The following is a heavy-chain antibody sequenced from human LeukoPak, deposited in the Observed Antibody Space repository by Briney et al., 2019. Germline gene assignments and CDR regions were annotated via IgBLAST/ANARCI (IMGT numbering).Heavy chain of an antibody. CDR1: GGVFTTYA. Sequence: GASVNVSCKASGGVFTTYAISWVRQAPGQGLEWMGSIIPFLGTTNYAQKFQGRVTITADEPTRTAYMELTYVRSDDTAVYYCTIIPNVILFTHYFEYWGQGTLVTVSS. J-gene: IGHJ4*02. V-gene: IGHV1-69*11. CDR2: IIPFLGTT. CDR3: TIIPNVILFTHYFEY. D-gene: IGHD2-21*01.